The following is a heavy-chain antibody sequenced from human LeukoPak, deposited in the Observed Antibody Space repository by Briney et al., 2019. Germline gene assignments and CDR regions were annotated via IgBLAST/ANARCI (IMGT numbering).Heavy chain of an antibody. CDR1: GYSISSGYY. J-gene: IGHJ4*02. V-gene: IGHV4-38-2*01. D-gene: IGHD5-12*01. Sequence: PSETLSLTCAVSGYSISSGYYWGWIRQPPGKGLEWIGSIYHSGSTYYNPSLKSRVTISVDTSKNQFSLKLSSVTAADTAVYYCARASGYDSDYWGQATLVTVSS. CDR3: ARASGYDSDY. CDR2: IYHSGST.